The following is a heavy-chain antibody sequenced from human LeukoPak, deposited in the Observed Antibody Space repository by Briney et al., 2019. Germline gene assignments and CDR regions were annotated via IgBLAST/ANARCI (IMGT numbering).Heavy chain of an antibody. CDR3: ARDASVDTGIIMYYWYYMDV. CDR2: ISSSGSPT. J-gene: IGHJ6*03. D-gene: IGHD5-18*01. CDR1: GFTFSDYY. Sequence: GGSLRLSCAASGFTFSDYYMSWIRQAPGKGLEWVSYISSSGSPTYYADSVKGRFIISRDNAKNSLYLQMNSLRAEDTAVYYCARDASVDTGIIMYYWYYMDVWGKGTTVTVSS. V-gene: IGHV3-11*04.